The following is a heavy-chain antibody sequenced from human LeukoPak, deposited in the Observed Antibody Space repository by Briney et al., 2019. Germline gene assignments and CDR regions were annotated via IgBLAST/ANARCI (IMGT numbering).Heavy chain of an antibody. D-gene: IGHD1-14*01. CDR1: GFTFSSYG. J-gene: IGHJ4*02. V-gene: IGHV3-33*01. Sequence: GGSLRLSCAASGFTFSSYGMHWVRQAPGKGLEWVAVIWYDGSNKYYADSVKGRFTISRDNSKNTLYLQMNSLRAEDTAVYYCARDRENQYFDYWGQGTLVTVSS. CDR2: IWYDGSNK. CDR3: ARDRENQYFDY.